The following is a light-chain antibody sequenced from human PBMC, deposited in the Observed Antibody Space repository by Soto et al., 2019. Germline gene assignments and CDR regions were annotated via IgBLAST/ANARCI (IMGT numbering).Light chain of an antibody. CDR3: QQYGSSPSIT. J-gene: IGKJ5*01. Sequence: DIVLTQSPATLSVSPGERATLSCRASQSISSNLAWYQQKPGQAPRLLIYGASSRATGIPDRFSGSGSGTDFTLTISRLEPEDFAVYYCQQYGSSPSITFGQGTRLEIK. CDR1: QSISSN. V-gene: IGKV3-20*01. CDR2: GAS.